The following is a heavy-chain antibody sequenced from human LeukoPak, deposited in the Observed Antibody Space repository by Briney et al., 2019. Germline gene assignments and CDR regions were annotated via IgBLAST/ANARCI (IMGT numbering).Heavy chain of an antibody. D-gene: IGHD3-9*01. CDR3: ARGQYYDVLTGNYKNWFDP. CDR1: GGSFSGHY. CDR2: INYSGST. J-gene: IGHJ5*02. Sequence: SETLSLTCAVYGGSFSGHYWSWIRQPPGMGLEWIGEINYSGSTNYNPSLKSRVTISGDTSKNQFSLKLSSVTAADTAVYYCARGQYYDVLTGNYKNWFDPWGQGTLVTVSS. V-gene: IGHV4-34*01.